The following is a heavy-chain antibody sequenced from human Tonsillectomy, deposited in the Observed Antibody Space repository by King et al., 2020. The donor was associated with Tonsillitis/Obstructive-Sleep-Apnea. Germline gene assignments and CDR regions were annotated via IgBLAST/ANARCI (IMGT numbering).Heavy chain of an antibody. CDR2: ISYDGSNK. CDR1: GFTFSSHG. CDR3: AKTEDFWSAYYTPERCYYMDV. Sequence: VQLVESGGGVVQPGRSLRLSCAASGFTFSSHGMHWVRQAPGKGLEWVAVISYDGSNKYYADSVKGRFTISRDNSKNTLYFQMNSLGAEDTAVYYCAKTEDFWSAYYTPERCYYMDVWGKGTTVTVSS. V-gene: IGHV3-30*18. J-gene: IGHJ6*03. D-gene: IGHD3-3*01.